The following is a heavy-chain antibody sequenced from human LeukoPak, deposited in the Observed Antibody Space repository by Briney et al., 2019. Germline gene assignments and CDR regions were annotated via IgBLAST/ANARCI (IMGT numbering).Heavy chain of an antibody. D-gene: IGHD3-22*01. V-gene: IGHV4-61*02. Sequence: PSETLSLTCTVSVGSISSGSYYWSWIRQPAGKGREWIGRIYTSGSTNYNPSHKSRVTISVDTSKNQFSLKLSSVTAADTAVYYCARGKGAYDSSGYWGYYFDYWGQGTLVTVSS. J-gene: IGHJ4*02. CDR2: IYTSGST. CDR1: VGSISSGSYY. CDR3: ARGKGAYDSSGYWGYYFDY.